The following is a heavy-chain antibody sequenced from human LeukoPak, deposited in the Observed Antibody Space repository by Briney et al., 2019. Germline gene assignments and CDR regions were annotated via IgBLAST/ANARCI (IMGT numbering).Heavy chain of an antibody. Sequence: GASLKVSCKASGDTLTGYYLHWVRQAPGQGLEWMGWINPNTGATHSAQKFQGRITMTRDTSISTAYMDLSRLRSDDTAVYYCPRDRVGSGWPRPYYFEVWGQGTLVTVSS. CDR3: PRDRVGSGWPRPYYFEV. CDR1: GDTLTGYY. V-gene: IGHV1-2*02. J-gene: IGHJ4*02. D-gene: IGHD6-19*01. CDR2: INPNTGAT.